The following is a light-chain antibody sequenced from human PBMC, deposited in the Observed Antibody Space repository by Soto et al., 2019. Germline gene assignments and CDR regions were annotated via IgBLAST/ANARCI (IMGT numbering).Light chain of an antibody. V-gene: IGKV3-11*01. CDR2: DAS. CDR1: QSVSSY. J-gene: IGKJ5*01. Sequence: IVLTQSPATLSLYQGERATLSCRASQSVSSYLAWYQQKPGQAPRLLIYDASNRATGIPARFSGSGSGTDFTLTISSLEPEDFAVYYCQQRSNWPITFGQGTRLEIK. CDR3: QQRSNWPIT.